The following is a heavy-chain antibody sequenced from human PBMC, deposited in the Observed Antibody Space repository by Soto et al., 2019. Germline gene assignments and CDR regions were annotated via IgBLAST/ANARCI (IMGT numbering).Heavy chain of an antibody. D-gene: IGHD2-2*02. Sequence: QVQLVESGGGLVKPGGSLRLSCAASGFTFSDYYMSWIRQAPGKGLEWVSYINSSGSTIYYADSVKGRFTISRDNAKNALYLQMNSLRAEDTAVYYCARDPTLYRFEAHASDIRGQGAMVTVSS. V-gene: IGHV3-11*01. CDR1: GFTFSDYY. CDR3: ARDPTLYRFEAHASDI. CDR2: INSSGSTI. J-gene: IGHJ3*02.